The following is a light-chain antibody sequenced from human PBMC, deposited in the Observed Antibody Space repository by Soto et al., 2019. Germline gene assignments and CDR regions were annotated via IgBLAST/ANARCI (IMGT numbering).Light chain of an antibody. CDR3: LQDYNYPRT. J-gene: IGKJ1*01. V-gene: IGKV1-6*01. CDR1: QSISTS. Sequence: IQMTQSPSSLSASVGDRVTITCRASQSISTSLNWYHQKPGKAPDLLIYGASSLQSGVTSRFTGSGSGTDFTLTISSLQPEDFATYYCLQDYNYPRTFGQGTKVDIK. CDR2: GAS.